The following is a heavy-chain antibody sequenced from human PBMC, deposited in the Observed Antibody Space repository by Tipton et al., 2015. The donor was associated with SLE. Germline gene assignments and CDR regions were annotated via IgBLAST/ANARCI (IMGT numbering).Heavy chain of an antibody. J-gene: IGHJ1*01. CDR2: INSDGSST. CDR3: ARGGATGGWYSEYFQH. CDR1: GFTFSSYW. V-gene: IGHV3-74*01. Sequence: SLRLSCAASGFTFSSYWMHWVRQAPGKGLVWVSRINSDGSSTSYADSVKGRFTISRDNAKNSLYLQMNSLRAEDTAVYYCARGGATGGWYSEYFQHWGQGTLVTVSS. D-gene: IGHD6-19*01.